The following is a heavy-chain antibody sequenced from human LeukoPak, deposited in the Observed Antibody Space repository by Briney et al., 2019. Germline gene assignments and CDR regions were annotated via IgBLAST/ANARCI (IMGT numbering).Heavy chain of an antibody. J-gene: IGHJ4*02. D-gene: IGHD3-3*01. Sequence: SETLSLTCTVSGGSISSYYWSWIPQPAGKGLEWIGRIYTSGSTNYNPSLKSRVTMSVDTSKTQFSLKLSSVTAADTAVYYCARGPLFDDFWSGYSTPHFDYWGQGTLVTVSS. V-gene: IGHV4-4*07. CDR1: GGSISSYY. CDR2: IYTSGST. CDR3: ARGPLFDDFWSGYSTPHFDY.